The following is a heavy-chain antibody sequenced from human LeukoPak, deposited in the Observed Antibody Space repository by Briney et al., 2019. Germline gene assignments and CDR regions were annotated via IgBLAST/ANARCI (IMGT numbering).Heavy chain of an antibody. D-gene: IGHD3-10*01. CDR3: GSSMVRGGGFVFDI. CDR1: GFTFSTYW. CDR2: IKEDGSEK. Sequence: PGGSLRLSCVGSGFTFSTYWMTWVRQAPGKGLEWVANIKEDGSEKYYVDSVKGRFTISRDNAKNSLYLQINSLRAEDTAVYYCGSSMVRGGGFVFDISGQGTRVTVSS. V-gene: IGHV3-7*01. J-gene: IGHJ3*02.